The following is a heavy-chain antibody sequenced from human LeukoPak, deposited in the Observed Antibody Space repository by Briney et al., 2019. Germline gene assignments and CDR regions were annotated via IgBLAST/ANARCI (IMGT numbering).Heavy chain of an antibody. Sequence: SETLSLTCTVSGGSISTYYWSWIRQPPGKGLEWIGYIYYTGSTNYNPSLQSRVSISVDTSKNQFSLKLSSVTAADTAVYYCAKGQGILTYGIDVWGQGTTVTVSS. CDR3: AKGQGILTYGIDV. J-gene: IGHJ6*02. D-gene: IGHD3-9*01. CDR1: GGSISTYY. CDR2: IYYTGST. V-gene: IGHV4-59*01.